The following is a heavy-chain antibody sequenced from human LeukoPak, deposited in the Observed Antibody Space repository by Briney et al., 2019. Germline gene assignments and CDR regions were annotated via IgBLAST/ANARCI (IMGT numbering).Heavy chain of an antibody. J-gene: IGHJ5*02. V-gene: IGHV1-8*01. CDR3: ARLYCSGGSCYSNWFDP. Sequence: ASVKVSCKASGYTFTSYDINWVRQATGPGHEWMGWMNPNSGNTGYAQKFQGRVTMTRNTSISTAYMELSSLRSEDTAVYYCARLYCSGGSCYSNWFDPWGQGTLVTVSS. CDR2: MNPNSGNT. CDR1: GYTFTSYD. D-gene: IGHD2-15*01.